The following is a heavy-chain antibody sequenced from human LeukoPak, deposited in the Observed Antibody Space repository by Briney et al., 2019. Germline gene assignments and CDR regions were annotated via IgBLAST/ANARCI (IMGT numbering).Heavy chain of an antibody. CDR2: ISGSGGST. Sequence: TGGSLRLSCAASGFTFSSYAMSWVRQAPGKGLEWVSAISGSGGSTYYADSVKGRFTISRDNSKNTLYLQMNSLRAEDTAVYYCAKDYLPLTDGDVPDWGQGTLVTVSS. CDR3: AKDYLPLTDGDVPD. CDR1: GFTFSSYA. V-gene: IGHV3-23*01. J-gene: IGHJ4*02. D-gene: IGHD4-17*01.